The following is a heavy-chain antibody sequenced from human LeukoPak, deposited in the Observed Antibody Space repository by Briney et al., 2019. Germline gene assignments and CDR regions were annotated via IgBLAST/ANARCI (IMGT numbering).Heavy chain of an antibody. D-gene: IGHD3-22*01. Sequence: SETLSLTCTVSGGSISSYYWSWIRQPPGKGLEWIGYIYYSGSTNYNPSLKSRVTISVDTSKNQFSLKLSSVTAADTAVYYCARHGTMIVVSPLDYWGQGTLVTVPS. V-gene: IGHV4-59*01. CDR3: ARHGTMIVVSPLDY. J-gene: IGHJ4*02. CDR1: GGSISSYY. CDR2: IYYSGST.